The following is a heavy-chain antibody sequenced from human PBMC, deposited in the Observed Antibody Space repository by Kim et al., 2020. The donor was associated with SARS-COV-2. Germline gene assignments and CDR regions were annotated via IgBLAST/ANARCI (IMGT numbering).Heavy chain of an antibody. D-gene: IGHD1-20*01. V-gene: IGHV4-59*01. J-gene: IGHJ6*02. Sequence: SETLSLTCTVSGGSISSYYWSWIRQPPGKGLEWIGYIYYSGSTNYNPSLKSRVTISVDTSKNQFSLKLSSVTAADTAVYYCARWGPYNWNTRNYYYYYGMDVWGQGTTVTVSS. CDR3: ARWGPYNWNTRNYYYYYGMDV. CDR1: GGSISSYY. CDR2: IYYSGST.